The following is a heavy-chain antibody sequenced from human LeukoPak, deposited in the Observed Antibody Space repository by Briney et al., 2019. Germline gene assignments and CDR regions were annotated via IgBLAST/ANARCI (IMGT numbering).Heavy chain of an antibody. J-gene: IGHJ4*02. CDR2: IRYDGSYK. D-gene: IGHD3-22*01. V-gene: IGHV3-30*02. CDR1: GFTFSTYG. Sequence: GGSLRLSCAASGFTFSTYGMHWVRQAPGKGLEWVAFIRYDGSYKYYADSVKGRFTISRDNSKNTVHLQMNSLRAEDTAMYYCARRAGDYSHPYDYWGQGTLVTVSS. CDR3: ARRAGDYSHPYDY.